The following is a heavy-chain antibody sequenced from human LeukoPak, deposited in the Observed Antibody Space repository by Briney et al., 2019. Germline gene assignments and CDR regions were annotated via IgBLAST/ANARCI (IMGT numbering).Heavy chain of an antibody. CDR3: ARLGYCSGGSCLYFDY. CDR2: IYYSGST. D-gene: IGHD2-15*01. J-gene: IGHJ4*02. CDR1: GGSISSSSYY. V-gene: IGHV4-39*07. Sequence: PSETLSLTCTVSGGSISSSSYYWGWIRQPPGKGLEWIGSIYYSGSTYYNPSLKSRVTISVDTSKNLFSLKLSSVTAADTAVYYCARLGYCSGGSCLYFDYWGQGTLVTVSS.